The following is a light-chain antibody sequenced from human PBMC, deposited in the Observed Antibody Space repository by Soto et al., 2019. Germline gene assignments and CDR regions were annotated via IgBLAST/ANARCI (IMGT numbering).Light chain of an antibody. CDR3: QQRSNWPPIT. CDR1: QSVNIY. V-gene: IGKV3-11*01. Sequence: EIGLTQSPATLSLSPGERATLSCRASQSVNIYLAWYQHKPGQAPRLLIYDASNRATGIPARFSGSGSGTDFTLTISSLEPEDFAVYYCQQRSNWPPITFGQGTRLEIK. CDR2: DAS. J-gene: IGKJ5*01.